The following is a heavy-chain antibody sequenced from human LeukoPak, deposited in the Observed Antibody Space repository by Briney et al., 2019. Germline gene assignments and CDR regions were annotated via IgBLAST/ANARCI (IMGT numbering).Heavy chain of an antibody. J-gene: IGHJ4*02. V-gene: IGHV1-18*01. CDR3: ARGQSMYY. CDR1: GYTFNNYF. CDR2: ISPHSHTT. Sequence: GASVKVSRKASGYTFNNYFMSWVRQAPGQGLEWVGWISPHSHTTHYAEKVQGRVTMTTDTSTSTVYMELRSLRSDDTAVYFCARGQSMYYWGQGTPVTVSS. D-gene: IGHD2-8*01.